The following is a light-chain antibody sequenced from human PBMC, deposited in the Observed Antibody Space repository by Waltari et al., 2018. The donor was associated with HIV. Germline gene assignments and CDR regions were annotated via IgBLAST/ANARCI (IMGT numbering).Light chain of an antibody. Sequence: SYELTQPPSVSVSPGQTAIITCSGNKLGDKYASWYQQRPGKSTVLVIYENVKRPSGIPERVSGSNSGNTATLTISGTQAMDESDYYCQAWDSHNVIFGGGTKLTVL. CDR3: QAWDSHNVI. CDR2: ENV. V-gene: IGLV3-1*01. CDR1: KLGDKY. J-gene: IGLJ2*01.